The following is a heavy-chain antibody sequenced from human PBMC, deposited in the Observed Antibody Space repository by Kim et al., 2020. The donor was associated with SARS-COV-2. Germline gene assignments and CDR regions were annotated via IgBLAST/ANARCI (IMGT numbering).Heavy chain of an antibody. Sequence: YAQKLQGRVTMTTDTSTSTAYMELRSLRSDDTAVYYCARDDLYSSRVFDYWGQGTLVTVSS. V-gene: IGHV1-18*01. J-gene: IGHJ4*02. CDR3: ARDDLYSSRVFDY. D-gene: IGHD6-13*01.